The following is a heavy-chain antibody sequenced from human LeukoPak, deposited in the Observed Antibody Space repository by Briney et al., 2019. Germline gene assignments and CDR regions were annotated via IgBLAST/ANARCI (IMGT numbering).Heavy chain of an antibody. D-gene: IGHD6-19*01. J-gene: IGHJ6*03. CDR2: ISGSGSST. V-gene: IGHV3-23*01. CDR3: AKGSKAVLFTRDHYMDV. Sequence: GGSLRLSCAASGFTFSTYAMVWVRQAPGKGLEWVSSISGSGSSTYDADSVKGRFTISRDNSKNTLYLQMNSLRAEDTAVYFCAKGSKAVLFTRDHYMDVWGKGTTVTISS. CDR1: GFTFSTYA.